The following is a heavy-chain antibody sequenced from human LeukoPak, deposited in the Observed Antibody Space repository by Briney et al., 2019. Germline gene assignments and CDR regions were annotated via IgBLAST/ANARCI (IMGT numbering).Heavy chain of an antibody. V-gene: IGHV4-34*01. J-gene: IGHJ6*03. Sequence: SETLSLTCGVDGGSLSGYYWTWIRQSPGKGLEWIGDVNESGNTNYNAPLESRVTISVDTSKNQFSLKLSSVTAADTAVYYCARVFGYYYYYIDVWGQGTTASVSS. D-gene: IGHD3-10*01. CDR1: GGSLSGYY. CDR3: ARVFGYYYYYIDV. CDR2: VNESGNT.